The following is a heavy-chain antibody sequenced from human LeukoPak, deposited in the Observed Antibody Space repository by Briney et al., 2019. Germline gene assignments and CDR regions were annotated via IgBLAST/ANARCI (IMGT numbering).Heavy chain of an antibody. CDR1: GFTFSTFV. CDR2: IFPSGGEI. CDR3: ATYRQVLLPFES. J-gene: IGHJ4*02. Sequence: GGSLRLSCAASGFTFSTFVMIWVRQPPGKGLEWVSSIFPSGGEIHYADSVRGRFTISRDNSKSTLSLQMNSLRAEDTAIYYCATYRQVLLPFESWGQGTLVTVSS. V-gene: IGHV3-23*01. D-gene: IGHD2-8*02.